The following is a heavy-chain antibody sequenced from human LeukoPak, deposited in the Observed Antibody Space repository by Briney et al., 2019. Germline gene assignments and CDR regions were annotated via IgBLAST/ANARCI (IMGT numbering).Heavy chain of an antibody. CDR1: GFTLSGYW. J-gene: IGHJ4*02. CDR3: TRGVRGTTASFDS. V-gene: IGHV3-74*03. CDR2: IRSDGSIT. D-gene: IGHD1-1*01. Sequence: PGGSLRLSCAASGFTLSGYWMHWVRQAPGKGLVWVSRIRSDGSITTYANSVKGRFTISRDNAENTLYLQMNSLRAEDTAVYYCTRGVRGTTASFDSWGQGTLVTVSS.